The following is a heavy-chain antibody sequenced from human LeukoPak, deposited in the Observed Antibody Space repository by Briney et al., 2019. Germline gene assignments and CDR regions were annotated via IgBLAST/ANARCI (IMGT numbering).Heavy chain of an antibody. Sequence: GESLQISCKGSGYSFTSYWIGWVRQLPGKGLEWLGIIYPGDSDTRYSPSFQGQVTISADNSISTAYLQWSSLKTSDTAMYYCARRGTRSGWPFTTTGYMDVWGKGTTVTISS. V-gene: IGHV5-51*01. D-gene: IGHD6-19*01. J-gene: IGHJ6*03. CDR2: IYPGDSDT. CDR3: ARRGTRSGWPFTTTGYMDV. CDR1: GYSFTSYW.